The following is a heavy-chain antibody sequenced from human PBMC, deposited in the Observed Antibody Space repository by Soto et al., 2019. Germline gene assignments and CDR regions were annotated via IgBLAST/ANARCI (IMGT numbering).Heavy chain of an antibody. Sequence: PGGSLRLSCAASGFTFSSYAMSWVRQAPGKGLEWVSAISGGGGSTYYPDSVKGRFTISRDNSKNTLYLQMNSLRAEDTAVYYCTRDQSTLLFDYWGQGTLVTVSS. D-gene: IGHD2-15*01. CDR2: ISGGGGST. CDR1: GFTFSSYA. V-gene: IGHV3-23*01. CDR3: TRDQSTLLFDY. J-gene: IGHJ4*02.